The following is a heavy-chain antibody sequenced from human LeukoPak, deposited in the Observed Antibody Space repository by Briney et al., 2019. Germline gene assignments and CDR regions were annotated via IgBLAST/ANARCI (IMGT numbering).Heavy chain of an antibody. CDR1: GFTFNTYN. V-gene: IGHV3-21*01. CDR2: ITGNSNYI. Sequence: KPGGSLRLSCAASGFTFNTYNMNWVRQAPGKGLEWVSSITGNSNYIYYADSVRGRFTVSRDNAENSLYLQMSSLTAEDAAVYYCARDDYGDYQGFQLWGQGTLVTVSS. D-gene: IGHD4-17*01. CDR3: ARDDYGDYQGFQL. J-gene: IGHJ1*01.